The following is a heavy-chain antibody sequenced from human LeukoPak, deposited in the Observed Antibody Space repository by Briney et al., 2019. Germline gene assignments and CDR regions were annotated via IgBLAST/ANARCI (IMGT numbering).Heavy chain of an antibody. CDR1: GFTFSSYA. D-gene: IGHD2-21*01. J-gene: IGHJ6*03. V-gene: IGHV3-23*01. CDR3: AKRGWLVCGGDYYYYMDV. Sequence: HPGGSLRLSCAASGFTFSSYAMSWVRQAPGKGLEWVSAISGSGGTTYYADSVKGRFTISRDNSENTLYLQMNSLRAEDTAVYYCAKRGWLVCGGDYYYYMDVWGKGTTVTVSS. CDR2: ISGSGGTT.